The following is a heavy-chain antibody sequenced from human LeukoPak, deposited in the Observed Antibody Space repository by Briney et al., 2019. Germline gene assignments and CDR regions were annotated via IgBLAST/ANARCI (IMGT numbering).Heavy chain of an antibody. J-gene: IGHJ4*02. CDR1: GFTFSSYW. CDR3: ARVWYCSGGSCYSAIDY. Sequence: GSLRLSCAASGFTFSSYWMHWVRQAPGKGLVWVSRINSDGSSTSYAGSVKGRFTISRDNAKNTLYLQMNSLRAEDTAVYYCARVWYCSGGSCYSAIDYWGQGTLVTVSS. CDR2: INSDGSST. D-gene: IGHD2-15*01. V-gene: IGHV3-74*01.